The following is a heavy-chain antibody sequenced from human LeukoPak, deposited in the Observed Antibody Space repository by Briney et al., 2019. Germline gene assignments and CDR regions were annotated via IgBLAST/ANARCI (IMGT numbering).Heavy chain of an antibody. Sequence: GGSLRPSCAASAFTFSTYARHCVCQAPGKGLEWVAFIRYDGTNKYYADSVKGRFTISRDNSKNTLYLQMNSLRAEDTAVYYCAKELTVESSGSSFVHWGRGTLVTVSS. D-gene: IGHD6-19*01. CDR3: AKELTVESSGSSFVH. J-gene: IGHJ1*01. V-gene: IGHV3-30*02. CDR2: IRYDGTNK. CDR1: AFTFSTYA.